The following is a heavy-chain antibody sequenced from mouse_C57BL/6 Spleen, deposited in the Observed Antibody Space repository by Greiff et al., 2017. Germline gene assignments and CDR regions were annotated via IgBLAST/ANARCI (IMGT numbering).Heavy chain of an antibody. CDR2: IDPSDSYT. J-gene: IGHJ2*01. CDR1: GYTFTSYW. V-gene: IGHV1-69*01. Sequence: QVQLQQPGAELVMPGASVTLSCKASGYTFTSYWMHWVKQRPGQGLEWIGEIDPSDSYTNYNQKFKGKSTLTVDKSSSTAYMQLSSLTSEDSAVYYCARGSTLYYFDYWGQGTTLTVSS. CDR3: ARGSTLYYFDY. D-gene: IGHD2-1*01.